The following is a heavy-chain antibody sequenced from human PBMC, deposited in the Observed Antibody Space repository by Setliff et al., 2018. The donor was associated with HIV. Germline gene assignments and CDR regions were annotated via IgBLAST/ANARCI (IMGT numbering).Heavy chain of an antibody. V-gene: IGHV4-30-4*08. Sequence: PSETLSLTCTVSGGSISSGDYFLSWIRQAPGKGLEWIGCIYYGGSAYYNPSFQRRVTISVDTSKNQVSLKLNSMTAADTAVYFFVRGPQWLVQKGRVYYFDYWGQGTLVTVSS. CDR1: GGSISSGDYF. D-gene: IGHD6-19*01. J-gene: IGHJ4*02. CDR2: IYYGGSA. CDR3: VRGPQWLVQKGRVYYFDY.